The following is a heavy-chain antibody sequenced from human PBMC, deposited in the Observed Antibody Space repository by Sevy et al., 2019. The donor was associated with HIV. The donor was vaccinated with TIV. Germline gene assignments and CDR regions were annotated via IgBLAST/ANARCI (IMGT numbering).Heavy chain of an antibody. Sequence: GGSLRLSCAASGFTFSSYAMSWVRQAPGKGLEWVSAISGSGGSTYYADSVKGRFTISRDNSKNTLYLQMNSLRAEDTAVYYCAKANYDSSGYYYFWYFQHWGQGTLVTVSS. CDR3: AKANYDSSGYYYFWYFQH. CDR2: ISGSGGST. V-gene: IGHV3-23*01. J-gene: IGHJ1*01. CDR1: GFTFSSYA. D-gene: IGHD3-22*01.